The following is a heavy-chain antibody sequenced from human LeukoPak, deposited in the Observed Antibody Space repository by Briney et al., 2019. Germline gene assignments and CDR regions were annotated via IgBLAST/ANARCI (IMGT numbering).Heavy chain of an antibody. V-gene: IGHV3-30-3*01. CDR2: ISYDGGNA. CDR3: ARLRSTGYYSDLDF. D-gene: IGHD3-9*01. J-gene: IGHJ4*02. Sequence: GRSLRLSCAASGFIFSNYAMHWVRQGPGKGLEWVAVISYDGGNAYHADSVKGRFTISRDNSKNTLYLQMNSLRAEDTAVYYCARLRSTGYYSDLDFWGQGTLVTVSS. CDR1: GFIFSNYA.